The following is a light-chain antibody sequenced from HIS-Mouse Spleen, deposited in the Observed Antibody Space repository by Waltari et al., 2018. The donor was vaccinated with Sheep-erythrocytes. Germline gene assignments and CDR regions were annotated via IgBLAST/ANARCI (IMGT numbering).Light chain of an antibody. CDR3: SSYTSSSTWV. V-gene: IGLV2-14*03. CDR1: SSDVGGYNS. Sequence: QPASVSGSPGQSITIPSTGTSSDVGGYNSVSWYQQHPGKAPKLMIYDVSNRPSGVSNRFSGSKSGNTASLTISGLQAEDEADYYCSSYTSSSTWVFGGGTKLTVL. CDR2: DVS. J-gene: IGLJ3*02.